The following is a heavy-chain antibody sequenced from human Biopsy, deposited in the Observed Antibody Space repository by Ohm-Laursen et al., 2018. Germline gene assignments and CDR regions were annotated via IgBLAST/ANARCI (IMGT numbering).Heavy chain of an antibody. Sequence: SVKVSCKSPEGTFSNYGVNWVRRAPGQGLEWLGGNIPILGTGNYAQKFQDRVTVAADTSTSTATMELRSLRSDDTAVYYCATKLTGYFHHWGQGTLVIVSS. CDR2: NIPILGTG. D-gene: IGHD3-9*01. CDR1: EGTFSNYG. V-gene: IGHV1-69*06. J-gene: IGHJ1*01. CDR3: ATKLTGYFHH.